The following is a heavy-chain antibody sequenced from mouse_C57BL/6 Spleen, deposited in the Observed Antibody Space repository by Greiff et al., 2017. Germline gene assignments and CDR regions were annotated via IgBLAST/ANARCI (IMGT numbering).Heavy chain of an antibody. J-gene: IGHJ2*01. Sequence: QVQLQQPGAELVKPGASVTLSCKASGYTFTSYWMHWVKQRPGQGLEWIGMIHPNSGSTNYNEKFKSKATLTVDKSSSTAYMQLSSLTSEDSAVYYCARFGTVVATDYWGQGTTLTVSS. V-gene: IGHV1-64*01. CDR1: GYTFTSYW. CDR3: ARFGTVVATDY. CDR2: IHPNSGST. D-gene: IGHD1-1*01.